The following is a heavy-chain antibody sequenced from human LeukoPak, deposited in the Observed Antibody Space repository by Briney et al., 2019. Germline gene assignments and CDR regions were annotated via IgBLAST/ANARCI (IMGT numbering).Heavy chain of an antibody. J-gene: IGHJ6*03. CDR2: MNPNSGNT. V-gene: IGHV1-8*03. Sequence: ASVKVSCKASGYTFTSYDINWVRQATGQGLEWMGWMNPNSGNTGYAQKFQGRVTITRNTSISTAYMELSSLRSEDTAVYYCARARRGYSLYYYYMDVRGKGTTVTVSS. CDR1: GYTFTSYD. CDR3: ARARRGYSLYYYYMDV. D-gene: IGHD5-18*01.